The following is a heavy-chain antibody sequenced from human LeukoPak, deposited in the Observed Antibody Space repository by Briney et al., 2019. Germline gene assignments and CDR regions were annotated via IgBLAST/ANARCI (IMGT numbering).Heavy chain of an antibody. J-gene: IGHJ4*02. D-gene: IGHD3-10*01. CDR1: GGSISSYY. CDR2: IYYSGST. V-gene: IGHV4-59*08. Sequence: PSETLSLTRTVSGGSISSYYWSWIRQPPGKGLEWIGYIYYSGSTNYNPSLKSRVTISVDTSKNQFSLKLTSVTAADTAVYYCARYLSSGSVIYFDYWGQGILVTVSS. CDR3: ARYLSSGSVIYFDY.